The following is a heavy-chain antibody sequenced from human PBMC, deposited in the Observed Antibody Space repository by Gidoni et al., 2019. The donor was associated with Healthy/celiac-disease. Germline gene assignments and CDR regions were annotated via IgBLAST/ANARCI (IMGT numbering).Heavy chain of an antibody. CDR1: GFPFRSYS. Sequence: EVQLVESGGGLVKPGGSLRLSCAASGFPFRSYSMNWVRQAPGKGLEWVSSMSGSSSYIYYPDSVKGRFTISRDNAKNSLYLQMNSQRAEDTAVYYCARQLAVSGLLKYYYMDVWGKGTTVTVSS. J-gene: IGHJ6*03. V-gene: IGHV3-21*01. CDR2: MSGSSSYI. D-gene: IGHD6-19*01. CDR3: ARQLAVSGLLKYYYMDV.